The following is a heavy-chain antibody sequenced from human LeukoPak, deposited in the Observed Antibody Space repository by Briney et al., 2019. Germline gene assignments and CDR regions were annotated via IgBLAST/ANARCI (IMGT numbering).Heavy chain of an antibody. J-gene: IGHJ4*02. Sequence: GGSLRLSCAASGFTFNNYGMHYVRQAPGKGLEWVAVISEDGRHKNYADSVKGRFTISRDNSNNTLYLQMNSLRVEDTAVYYCVRDLWGDRDGFFDSWGPGTLVTVSS. D-gene: IGHD5-24*01. CDR2: ISEDGRHK. CDR3: VRDLWGDRDGFFDS. V-gene: IGHV3-30*03. CDR1: GFTFNNYG.